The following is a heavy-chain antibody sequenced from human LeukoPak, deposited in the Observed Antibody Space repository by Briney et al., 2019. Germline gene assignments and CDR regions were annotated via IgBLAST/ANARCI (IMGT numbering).Heavy chain of an antibody. J-gene: IGHJ5*02. CDR2: INHSGST. D-gene: IGHD3-16*01. CDR1: GGSSSGYY. Sequence: SETLSLTCAVYGGSSSGYYWSWIRQPPGKGLEWIGEINHSGSTNYNPSLKSRVTISVDTSKNQFSLKLSSVTAADTAVYYCARLPWGAYSSFDPWGQGTLVTVSS. CDR3: ARLPWGAYSSFDP. V-gene: IGHV4-34*01.